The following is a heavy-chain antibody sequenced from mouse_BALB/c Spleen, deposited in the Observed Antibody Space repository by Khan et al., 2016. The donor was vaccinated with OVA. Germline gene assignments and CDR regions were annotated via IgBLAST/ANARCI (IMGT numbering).Heavy chain of an antibody. V-gene: IGHV2-6-1*01. CDR3: ARQPYYHDYVMDY. J-gene: IGHJ4*01. CDR2: IWSDGST. D-gene: IGHD2-10*01. Sequence: VQLQQSGPGLVAPSQSLSITCTISGFSLTSYGVHWLRQPPGKGLEWLVVIWSDGSTASNSALKSRLSISKDNSNSHVFLKMNSLQTDDPAMYYCARQPYYHDYVMDYWGQGTSVTVSS. CDR1: GFSLTSYG.